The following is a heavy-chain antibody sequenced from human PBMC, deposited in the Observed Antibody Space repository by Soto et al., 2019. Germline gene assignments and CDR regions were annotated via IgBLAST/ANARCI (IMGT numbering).Heavy chain of an antibody. CDR2: MNPNSGNT. J-gene: IGHJ4*02. D-gene: IGHD4-17*01. V-gene: IGHV1-8*01. Sequence: QVQLVQSGAEVKKPGASVKVSCKASGYTFTSYDINWVRQATGQGLEWMGWMNPNSGNTGYAQKFQGRVTMTRNTSISTAYMELSSLRSEDTAVYYCARDRIFYGDYRTYYFDYWGQGTLVTVSS. CDR3: ARDRIFYGDYRTYYFDY. CDR1: GYTFTSYD.